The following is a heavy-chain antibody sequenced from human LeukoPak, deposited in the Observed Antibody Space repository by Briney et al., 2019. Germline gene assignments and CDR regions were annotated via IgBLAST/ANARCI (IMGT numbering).Heavy chain of an antibody. J-gene: IGHJ4*02. CDR1: GGSFSGYY. CDR3: ARGVGLTQGGTFDY. Sequence: SETLSLTCAFYGGSFSGYYWNWIRQPPGKGLEWIGEINHSGSTNYNPSLKSRVTVSLDTSKNQFSLKLMSVTAADTAVYYCARGVGLTQGGTFDYWGQGTLVTVSS. D-gene: IGHD1-1*01. V-gene: IGHV4-34*01. CDR2: INHSGST.